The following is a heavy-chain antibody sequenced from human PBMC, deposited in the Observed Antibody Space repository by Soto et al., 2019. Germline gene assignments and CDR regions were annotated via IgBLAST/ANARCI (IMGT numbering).Heavy chain of an antibody. J-gene: IGHJ3*02. CDR2: ISWNSGSI. Sequence: EVQLVESGGGLVQPGRSLRLSCAASGFTFDDYAMHWVRQAPGKGLEWVSGISWNSGSIGYADSVKGRFTISRDNAKNSLYLEMNSLRAEDTALYYCAKGGGGTEGYGNAFDIWGQGTMVTVSS. CDR3: AKGGGGTEGYGNAFDI. D-gene: IGHD5-18*01. V-gene: IGHV3-9*01. CDR1: GFTFDDYA.